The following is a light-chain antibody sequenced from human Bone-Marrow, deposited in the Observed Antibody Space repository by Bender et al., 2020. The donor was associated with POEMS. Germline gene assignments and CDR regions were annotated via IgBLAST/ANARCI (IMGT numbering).Light chain of an antibody. V-gene: IGLV2-14*01. CDR3: CLFGDTHNV. J-gene: IGLJ2*01. CDR2: ATT. CDR1: SYLGPSDF. Sequence: QSALTQPASVSGSAGQSITISCTAPSYLGPSDFVSWYQHHPGQAPKLLISATTSRASGVSPRFSGSKSGNKAYLTISRLQIDDEGDFYCCLFGDTHNVFGGGTKLTVL.